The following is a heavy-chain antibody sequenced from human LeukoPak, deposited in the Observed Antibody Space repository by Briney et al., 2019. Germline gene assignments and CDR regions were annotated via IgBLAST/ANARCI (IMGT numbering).Heavy chain of an antibody. Sequence: PSETLSLTCTVSGGSISSGGYYWSWIRQHPGKGLEWIGYIYYSGSTYYNPSLKSRVTISVDTSKNQFSLKLSSVTAADTAVYYCAGYQLLIMYAFDIWGQGTMVTVSS. J-gene: IGHJ3*02. CDR3: AGYQLLIMYAFDI. V-gene: IGHV4-31*03. CDR1: GGSISSGGYY. CDR2: IYYSGST. D-gene: IGHD2-2*01.